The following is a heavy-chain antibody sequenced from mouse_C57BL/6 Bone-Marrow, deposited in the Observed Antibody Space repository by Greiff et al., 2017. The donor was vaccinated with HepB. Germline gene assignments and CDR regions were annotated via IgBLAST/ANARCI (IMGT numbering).Heavy chain of an antibody. CDR3: ARSPTTVPLMDY. J-gene: IGHJ4*01. V-gene: IGHV7-3*01. CDR1: GFTFTDYY. D-gene: IGHD2-9*01. Sequence: EVKVVESGGGLVQPGGSLSLSCAASGFTFTDYYMSWVRQPPGKALEWLGFIRNKANGYTTEYSASVKGRFTISRDNSQSILYLQMNALRAEDSATYYCARSPTTVPLMDYWGQGTSVTVSS. CDR2: IRNKANGYTT.